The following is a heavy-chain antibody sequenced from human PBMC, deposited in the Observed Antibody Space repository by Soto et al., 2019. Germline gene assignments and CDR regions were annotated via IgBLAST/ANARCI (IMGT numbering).Heavy chain of an antibody. Sequence: QVQLVESGGGVVQPGESLRLSCAASNFTFSSYTLHWVRQAPGKGLEWVAIISYDGSNKYYADSVKGRFTISRDNSKNTLYLQMNILRAEDTALYYCARAPRYNDFWSDMDVWGQGTTVTVSS. V-gene: IGHV3-30-3*01. J-gene: IGHJ6*02. CDR1: NFTFSSYT. CDR3: ARAPRYNDFWSDMDV. CDR2: ISYDGSNK. D-gene: IGHD3-3*01.